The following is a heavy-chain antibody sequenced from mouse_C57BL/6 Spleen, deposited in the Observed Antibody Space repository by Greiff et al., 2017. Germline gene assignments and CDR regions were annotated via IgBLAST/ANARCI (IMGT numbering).Heavy chain of an antibody. CDR2: ISGGGGNT. Sequence: EVHLVESGGGLVKPGGSLKLSCAASGFTFSSYTMSWVRQTPEKRLEWVATISGGGGNTYYPDTVKGRFTISRDNAKNTLYLQMSSLRSEDTALYYGARHNYGRSLFAYWGQGTLVTVSA. V-gene: IGHV5-9*01. D-gene: IGHD1-1*01. J-gene: IGHJ3*01. CDR3: ARHNYGRSLFAY. CDR1: GFTFSSYT.